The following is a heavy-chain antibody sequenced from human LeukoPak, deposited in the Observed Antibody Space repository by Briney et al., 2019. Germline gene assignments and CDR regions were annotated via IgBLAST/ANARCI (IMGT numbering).Heavy chain of an antibody. CDR2: INYDGTNT. D-gene: IGHD3-10*01. Sequence: GGSLRLSCAASAFTFNTYVMHWVRQAPGKGLEWVAFINYDGTNTYYADSVKGRFTISRDNSKNTLYLQMNSLRAEDTAVYYCAKDRSPMIRGVFDYWGQGTLVTVSS. CDR3: AKDRSPMIRGVFDY. V-gene: IGHV3-30*02. J-gene: IGHJ4*02. CDR1: AFTFNTYV.